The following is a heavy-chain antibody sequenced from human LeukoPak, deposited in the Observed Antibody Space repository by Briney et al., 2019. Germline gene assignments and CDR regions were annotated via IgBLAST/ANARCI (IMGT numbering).Heavy chain of an antibody. J-gene: IGHJ4*02. Sequence: GRSLRLSCTASGFTFTSYAMHWVRQAPGKGLEWVAVISYDGSNKYYADSVKGRFTISRDNSKNTLYLQVNSLRAEDTAVYYCARDSRYDILTGYPDYWGQGTLVTVSS. CDR3: ARDSRYDILTGYPDY. CDR2: ISYDGSNK. CDR1: GFTFTSYA. D-gene: IGHD3-9*01. V-gene: IGHV3-30*01.